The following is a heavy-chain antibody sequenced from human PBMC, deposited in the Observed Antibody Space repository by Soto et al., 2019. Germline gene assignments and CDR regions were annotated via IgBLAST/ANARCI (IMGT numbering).Heavy chain of an antibody. J-gene: IGHJ4*02. CDR3: AGLRGYAGSPIDY. CDR1: GGSILIGY. Sequence: PSETLTLTCTFSGGSILIGYWGTIRQPPGKGLEWIGYISYSGNTNYNPSLKSRVTMSVDTPKNQFYLRLSSVTTADTAVYYCAGLRGYAGSPIDYWGQGTLVTVSA. D-gene: IGHD2-15*01. V-gene: IGHV4-59*01. CDR2: ISYSGNT.